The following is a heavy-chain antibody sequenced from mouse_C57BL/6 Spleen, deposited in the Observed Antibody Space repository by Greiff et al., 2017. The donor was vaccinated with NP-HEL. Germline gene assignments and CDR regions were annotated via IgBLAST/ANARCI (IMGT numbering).Heavy chain of an antibody. CDR2: ISSGSSTI. Sequence: EVKLVESGGGLVKPGGSLKLSCAASGFTFSDYGMHWVRQAPEKGLEWVAYISSGSSTIYYEDTVKGRFTISRDNAKNTLFLQMTSLRSEDTAMYYCARIGYGSSYDWYFDVWGTGTTVTVSS. CDR1: GFTFSDYG. J-gene: IGHJ1*03. V-gene: IGHV5-17*01. D-gene: IGHD1-1*01. CDR3: ARIGYGSSYDWYFDV.